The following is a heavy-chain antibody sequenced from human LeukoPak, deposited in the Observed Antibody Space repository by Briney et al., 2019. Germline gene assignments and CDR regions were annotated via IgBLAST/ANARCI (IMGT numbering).Heavy chain of an antibody. Sequence: PGGSLRLSCGASGFSFATYAMHWVRQSPGKGLEWVAYIQYDETNKYYEESVKGRFTVSRDNSKNTLYLQMSTLRPEDTAVYYCVKDSSAAAHWGRGTQVTVAS. V-gene: IGHV3-30*02. CDR3: VKDSSAAAH. CDR2: IQYDETNK. CDR1: GFSFATYA. J-gene: IGHJ4*02. D-gene: IGHD6-25*01.